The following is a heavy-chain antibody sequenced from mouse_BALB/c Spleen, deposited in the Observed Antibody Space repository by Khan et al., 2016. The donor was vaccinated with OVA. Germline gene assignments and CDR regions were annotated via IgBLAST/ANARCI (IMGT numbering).Heavy chain of an antibody. J-gene: IGHJ3*01. CDR2: ISSGGSYT. CDR1: GFTFSTYG. CDR3: ARLAYYYDSEGFAY. D-gene: IGHD1-1*01. Sequence: EVELVESGGDLVKPEGSLKLSCAASGFTFSTYGMSWVRQTPDKRLEWVATISSGGSYTYYPDSVQGRFTISRDNAKNTLYLQMSSLKSEDTAMFYCARLAYYYDSEGFAYWGQGTLDTVSA. V-gene: IGHV5-6*01.